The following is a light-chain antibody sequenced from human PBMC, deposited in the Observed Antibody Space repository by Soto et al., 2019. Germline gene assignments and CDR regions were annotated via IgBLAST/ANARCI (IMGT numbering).Light chain of an antibody. V-gene: IGLV1-40*01. CDR3: QTSDSGLFGLI. Sequence: QSVLTQPPSASGTPGQRVTIACTGNNSNIGTGFDVHWYRHFPGAAPKLLLSGTSHRPSGVPDRFSGSKSGTSASLAITGLQADDEADYYCQTSDSGLFGLIFGTGTKVTVL. J-gene: IGLJ1*01. CDR1: NSNIGTGFD. CDR2: GTS.